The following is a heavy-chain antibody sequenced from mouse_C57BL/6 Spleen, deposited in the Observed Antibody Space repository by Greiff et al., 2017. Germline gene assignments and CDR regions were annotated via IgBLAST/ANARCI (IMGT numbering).Heavy chain of an antibody. CDR1: GFTFTDYY. CDR2: IRNKANGYTT. D-gene: IGHD1-1*01. V-gene: IGHV7-3*01. J-gene: IGHJ2*01. CDR3: ARYLTTVVAGNYFDY. Sequence: EVMLVESGGGLVQPGGSLSLSCAASGFTFTDYYMSWVRQPPGKALEWLGFIRNKANGYTTEYSASVKGRFTISRDNSQSILYLQMNALRAEDSATYYCARYLTTVVAGNYFDYWGQGTTLTVSS.